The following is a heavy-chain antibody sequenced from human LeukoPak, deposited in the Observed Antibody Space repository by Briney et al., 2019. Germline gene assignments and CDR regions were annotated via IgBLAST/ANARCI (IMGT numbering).Heavy chain of an antibody. CDR1: GGSISSYY. D-gene: IGHD7-27*01. CDR2: IYYSGST. CDR3: ARVLGSHAFWYFDL. Sequence: PSETLSLTCTVSGGSISSYYWSWIRQPPGKGLEWIGYIYYSGSTNYNPSLKSRVTISVDTSKNQFSLKLSSVTAADTAVYYCARVLGSHAFWYFDLWGRGTLVTVSS. V-gene: IGHV4-59*01. J-gene: IGHJ2*01.